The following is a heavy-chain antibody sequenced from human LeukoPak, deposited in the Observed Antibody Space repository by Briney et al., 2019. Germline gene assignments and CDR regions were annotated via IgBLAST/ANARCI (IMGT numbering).Heavy chain of an antibody. Sequence: GGSLRLSCAASGFTFSSYAMSWVRQAPGKGLEWVSAISGSGGSTYYADSVKGRFTISRDNSKNTLYLQMNSLRAEDTAVYYCARGRGYSYASSWLDPWGQGTLVTVSS. V-gene: IGHV3-23*01. J-gene: IGHJ5*02. CDR2: ISGSGGST. CDR1: GFTFSSYA. CDR3: ARGRGYSYASSWLDP. D-gene: IGHD5-18*01.